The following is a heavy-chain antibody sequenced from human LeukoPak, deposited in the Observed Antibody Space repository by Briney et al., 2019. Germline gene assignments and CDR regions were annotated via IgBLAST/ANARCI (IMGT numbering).Heavy chain of an antibody. Sequence: SETLSLTCAVYGGSFSGYYWSWIRQPPGKGLEWFGEINHSGSTNYNPSLKSRVTISVDTSKNQFSLKLSSVTAADTAVYYCARVRAAAGFNYYYYYGMDVWGQGTTVTVSS. CDR1: GGSFSGYY. CDR2: INHSGST. D-gene: IGHD6-13*01. V-gene: IGHV4-34*01. J-gene: IGHJ6*02. CDR3: ARVRAAAGFNYYYYYGMDV.